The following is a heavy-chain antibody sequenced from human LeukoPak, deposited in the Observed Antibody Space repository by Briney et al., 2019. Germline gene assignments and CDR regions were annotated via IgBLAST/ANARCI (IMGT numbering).Heavy chain of an antibody. CDR1: GYSFITYA. CDR3: ARLYRSRWYALEENYMDV. J-gene: IGHJ6*03. CDR2: INTYNGNI. D-gene: IGHD6-13*01. V-gene: IGHV1-18*01. Sequence: GASVKVSCKGSGYSFITYAISWVRQAPGQGLEWMGWINTYNGNIMYAEKFQGRVNMTTDTSTSTTYMELRSLSSDDTAVYHCARLYRSRWYALEENYMDVWGKGTTVIVSS.